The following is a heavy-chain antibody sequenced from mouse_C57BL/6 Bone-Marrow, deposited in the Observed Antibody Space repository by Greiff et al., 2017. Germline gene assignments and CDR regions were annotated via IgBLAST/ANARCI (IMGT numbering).Heavy chain of an antibody. CDR2: ISDGGSYT. CDR3: ARAPYYYGSRAMDY. D-gene: IGHD1-1*01. CDR1: GFTFSSYA. J-gene: IGHJ4*01. Sequence: EVQLVESGGGLVKPGGSLKLSCAASGFTFSSYAMSWVRQTPEKRLEWVATISDGGSYTYYPDNVKGRFTISRDNAKNNLYLQMSHLKSDDTAMYYCARAPYYYGSRAMDYWGQGTSVTVSS. V-gene: IGHV5-4*01.